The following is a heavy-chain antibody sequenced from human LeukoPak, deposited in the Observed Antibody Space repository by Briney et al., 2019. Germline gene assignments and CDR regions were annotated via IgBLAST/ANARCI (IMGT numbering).Heavy chain of an antibody. CDR1: GYTFNTYE. CDR3: ARLAVGSSWFHDY. J-gene: IGHJ4*02. CDR2: INTYNGNT. Sequence: GASVEVSCKASGYTFNTYEIAWVRQAPGQGLEWMGWINTYNGNTNYAQKVQGRVTMTTDTSTSTGYMELRNLRSDDTAVYYCARLAVGSSWFHDYWGQGTLVTVSS. D-gene: IGHD6-13*01. V-gene: IGHV1-18*01.